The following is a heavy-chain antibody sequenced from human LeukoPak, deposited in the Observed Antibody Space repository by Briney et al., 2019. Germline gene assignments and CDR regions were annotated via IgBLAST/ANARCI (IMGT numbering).Heavy chain of an antibody. CDR1: GFTFSSYG. Sequence: GGSLRLSCAASGFTFSSYGMHWVRQAPGKGLEWVSSISSSSSYIYYADSVKGRFTISRDNAKNSLYLQMNSLRAEDTAVYYCASDYGGNSGRSYWGQGTLVTVSS. D-gene: IGHD4-23*01. CDR3: ASDYGGNSGRSY. V-gene: IGHV3-21*01. J-gene: IGHJ4*02. CDR2: ISSSSSYI.